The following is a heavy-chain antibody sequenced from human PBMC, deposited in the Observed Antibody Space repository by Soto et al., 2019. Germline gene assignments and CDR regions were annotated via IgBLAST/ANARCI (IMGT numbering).Heavy chain of an antibody. J-gene: IGHJ3*02. Sequence: QVQLVESGGGVVQPGRSLRLSCAASGFTFSSYAMHWVRQAPGKGLEWVAVISYDGSNKYYADSVQGRFTISRDNSKNTLYLQMNSLRAEDTAVYYCAREVIVVVTAPAFDIWGQGKMVTVSS. D-gene: IGHD2-21*02. CDR2: ISYDGSNK. CDR1: GFTFSSYA. V-gene: IGHV3-30-3*01. CDR3: AREVIVVVTAPAFDI.